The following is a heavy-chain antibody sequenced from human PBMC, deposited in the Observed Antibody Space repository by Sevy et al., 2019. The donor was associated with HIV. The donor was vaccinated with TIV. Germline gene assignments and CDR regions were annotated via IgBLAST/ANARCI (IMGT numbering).Heavy chain of an antibody. J-gene: IGHJ6*02. CDR1: GFTFSSYW. Sequence: GGSLRLSCAASGFTFSSYWMSWVRQAPGKGLEWVANIKQDGSEKYYVHSVKGRFTISRDNAKNSLYLQMNSLRAEDTAVYYCAREGELYYDFWSGYYTGYYYYGMDVWGQGTTVTVSS. D-gene: IGHD3-3*01. V-gene: IGHV3-7*03. CDR2: IKQDGSEK. CDR3: AREGELYYDFWSGYYTGYYYYGMDV.